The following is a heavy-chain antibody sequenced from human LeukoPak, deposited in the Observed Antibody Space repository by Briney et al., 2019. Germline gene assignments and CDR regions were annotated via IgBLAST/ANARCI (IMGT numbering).Heavy chain of an antibody. D-gene: IGHD5-24*01. Sequence: ASVTVSCKTYGYAFTASYVNWVRQAPGQGLEWIGWINPSSGVTSYAQKFQGRVTMTGDTSISTAYMELSRLTSDDTAVYYCTRLRDPGYWGQGTLVTVSS. J-gene: IGHJ4*02. CDR1: GYAFTASY. CDR2: INPSSGVT. V-gene: IGHV1-2*02. CDR3: TRLRDPGY.